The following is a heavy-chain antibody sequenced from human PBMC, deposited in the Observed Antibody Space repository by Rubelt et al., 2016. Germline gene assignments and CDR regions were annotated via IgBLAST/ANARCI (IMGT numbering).Heavy chain of an antibody. CDR3: SHFYSYGYEGSGY. Sequence: GGGLEWVGFIRSKAYGGTTEYAASVKGRFTISRDDSKSIAYLQMNSLKTEDTAVYYCSHFYSYGYEGSGYWGQGTLVTVSS. CDR2: IRSKAYGGTT. D-gene: IGHD5-18*01. J-gene: IGHJ4*02. V-gene: IGHV3-49*02.